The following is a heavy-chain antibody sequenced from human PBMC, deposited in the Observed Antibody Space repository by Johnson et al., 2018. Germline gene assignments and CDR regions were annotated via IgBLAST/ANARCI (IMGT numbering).Heavy chain of an antibody. J-gene: IGHJ1*01. CDR3: ARGLYGDYVGSEYLQH. V-gene: IGHV3-74*02. D-gene: IGHD4-17*01. CDR2: ISPDGSSA. CDR1: GFTFSDYW. Sequence: VQLVESGGGLVQPGGSLRLSCAASGFTFSDYWMQWVRQGPGKGLVWVSRISPDGSSASYPDSVKGRFTISRDNAKNTLYLQMDSLRGEDTAVYFCARGLYGDYVGSEYLQHWGQGTLVTVSS.